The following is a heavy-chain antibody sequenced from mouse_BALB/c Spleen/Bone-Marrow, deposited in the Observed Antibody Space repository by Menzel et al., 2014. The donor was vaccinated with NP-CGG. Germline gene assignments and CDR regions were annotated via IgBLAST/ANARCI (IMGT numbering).Heavy chain of an antibody. V-gene: IGHV10-1*02. CDR3: VRGIYYYGSNYKNSALDY. J-gene: IGHJ4*01. CDR1: GFTFNTFA. Sequence: DVMLVESGGGLVQPKGLLKLSCAASGFTFNTFAMNWVRQAPGKGLEWVARIRSKSNHFATYYADSVKDRFTISRDDSQSMLYLQMNNLKTEDTAMYYCVRGIYYYGSNYKNSALDYWGQGTSVTVSS. CDR2: IRSKSNHFAT. D-gene: IGHD1-1*01.